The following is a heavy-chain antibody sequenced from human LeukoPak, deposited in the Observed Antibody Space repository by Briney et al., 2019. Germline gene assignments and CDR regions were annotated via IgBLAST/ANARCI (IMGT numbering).Heavy chain of an antibody. V-gene: IGHV1-69*04. CDR2: IIPILGIA. J-gene: IGHJ4*02. D-gene: IGHD7-27*01. CDR1: GGTFSSYA. Sequence: SVKVSCKASGGTFSSYAISWVRQAPGQGLEWMGRIIPILGIANYAQKFQGRVTITADKSTSTAYMELSSLRSEDTAVYYCARDPDLGHIDYWGQGTLVTVSS. CDR3: ARDPDLGHIDY.